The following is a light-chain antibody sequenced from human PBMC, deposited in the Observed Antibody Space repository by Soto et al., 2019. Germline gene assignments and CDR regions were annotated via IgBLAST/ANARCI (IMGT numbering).Light chain of an antibody. CDR3: QPSFKNPRT. CDR2: GAS. J-gene: IGKJ1*01. CDR1: QGIANY. V-gene: IGKV1-39*01. Sequence: DIQMTQSPSSLSASVGDRVTITCRASQGIANYLNWYQQKPGKAPKLLIYGASSLQSGVPLKFSGSGSATDFALHIRSLQPEDFANYYCQPSFKNPRTFGQGTKVEFK.